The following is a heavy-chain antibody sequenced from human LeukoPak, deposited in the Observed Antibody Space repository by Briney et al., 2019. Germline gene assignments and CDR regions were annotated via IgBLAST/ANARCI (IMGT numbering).Heavy chain of an antibody. CDR2: IYYSGST. J-gene: IGHJ4*02. D-gene: IGHD3-22*01. Sequence: PSETLSLTCTVSGGSISSGGYYWSWIRQHPGKGLEWIGYIYYSGSTYYNPPLKSRVTISVDTSKNQFSLKLSSVTAADTAVYYCARGSETYYYDSSGYPPPFDYWGQGTLVTVSS. V-gene: IGHV4-31*03. CDR1: GGSISSGGYY. CDR3: ARGSETYYYDSSGYPPPFDY.